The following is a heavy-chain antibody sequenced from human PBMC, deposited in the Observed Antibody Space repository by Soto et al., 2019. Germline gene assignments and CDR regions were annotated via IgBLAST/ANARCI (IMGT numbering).Heavy chain of an antibody. CDR3: ARVRYGGLDY. V-gene: IGHV3-53*01. J-gene: IGHJ4*02. D-gene: IGHD3-9*01. Sequence: EVQLVESGGGLIQPGGSLRLSCAASGFSVSTYYTSWVRQAPGKGLEWVSVIHSDGTTYYADSVKGRFTVSRDSSKSTLFLRMNSLRAEDTAVYYCARVRYGGLDYRGQGTLVTVSS. CDR1: GFSVSTYY. CDR2: IHSDGTT.